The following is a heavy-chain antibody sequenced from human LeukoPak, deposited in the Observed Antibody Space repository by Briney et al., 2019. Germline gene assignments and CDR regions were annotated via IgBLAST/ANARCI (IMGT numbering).Heavy chain of an antibody. CDR3: LIFPGR. J-gene: IGHJ4*02. CDR1: GFSVINAW. Sequence: GGSLRLSCAASGFSVINAWMSWVRQAPGQGLEWVGRIKSRADGGTTGYATPVEGRFSISRDDSENTLYLQMNSLQIDDTALYYCLIFPGRWGQGTLVTVSS. V-gene: IGHV3-15*05. CDR2: IKSRADGGTT. D-gene: IGHD3-3*01.